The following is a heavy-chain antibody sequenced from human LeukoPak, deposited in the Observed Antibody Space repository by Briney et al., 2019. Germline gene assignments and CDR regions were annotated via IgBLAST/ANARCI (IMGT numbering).Heavy chain of an antibody. J-gene: IGHJ4*02. CDR2: INPNSGGT. Sequence: ASVKVSCKASGYTFTSYAMNWVRQAPGQGLEWMGWINPNSGGTNYAQKFQGRGTMNRDTSISTAYMELSRLRSDDTAVYYCARGSYDFWSGYAIDYWGQGTLVTVSS. D-gene: IGHD3-3*01. CDR3: ARGSYDFWSGYAIDY. CDR1: GYTFTSYA. V-gene: IGHV1-2*02.